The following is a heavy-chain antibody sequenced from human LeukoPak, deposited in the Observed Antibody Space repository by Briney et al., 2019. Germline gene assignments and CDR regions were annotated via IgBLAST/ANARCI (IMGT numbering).Heavy chain of an antibody. J-gene: IGHJ4*02. CDR3: ARDYCRDGNCPFPFLDS. CDR1: GFTLTNHG. V-gene: IGHV3-23*01. CDR2: ITGTGGR. D-gene: IGHD2-15*01. Sequence: GGSLRLSCAVSGFTLTNHGVSWVRQAPGKGLEWVSIITGTGGRYYGDSVKGRFILSRDNSKNTVYMQMSSLRAEDTATYYCARDYCRDGNCPFPFLDSWGQGTLVTVSS.